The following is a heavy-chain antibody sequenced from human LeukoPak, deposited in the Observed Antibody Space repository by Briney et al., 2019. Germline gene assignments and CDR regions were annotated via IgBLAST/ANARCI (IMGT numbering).Heavy chain of an antibody. CDR3: ARGGYYDILTGYETVDAFDI. CDR1: GYTFTSYY. J-gene: IGHJ3*02. V-gene: IGHV1-46*01. Sequence: ASVKVSCKASGYTFTSYYIHWVRQAPGQGFEWMGIINPNGGSTSYAQKLQGRVTMATDTSTSTAYMELRSLRSDDTAVYYCARGGYYDILTGYETVDAFDIWGQGTMVTVSS. D-gene: IGHD3-9*01. CDR2: INPNGGST.